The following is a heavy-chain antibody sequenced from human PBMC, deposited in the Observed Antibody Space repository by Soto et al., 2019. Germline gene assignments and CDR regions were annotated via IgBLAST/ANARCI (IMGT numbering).Heavy chain of an antibody. V-gene: IGHV4-34*09. J-gene: IGHJ6*02. CDR2: TNNSVST. Sequence: PSETLSLTCALYGRSIRGYYWSGIRQPPGKGLAWIGETNNSVSTNNNPSLRSRVTITVHTSKNHVSLKPSSVTAAPTAVCYSARDAPSDYVWGRQLLGVPGWGYSMDVWGEGTTVT. CDR3: ARDAPSDYVWGRQLLGVPGWGYSMDV. CDR1: GRSIRGYY. D-gene: IGHD3-16*01.